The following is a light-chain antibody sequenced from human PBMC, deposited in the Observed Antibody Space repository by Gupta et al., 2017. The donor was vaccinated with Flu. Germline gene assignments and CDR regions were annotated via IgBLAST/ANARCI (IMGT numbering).Light chain of an antibody. J-gene: IGLJ1*01. CDR1: SSDVGDTNH. Sequence: SSDVGDTNHVSWYQQHPDKAPKLIIYDVSYRPSGVSTRFSGSKSGNTASLTISGLQAEDEADNYCSAYTSALLSDVFGPGTNVSVL. V-gene: IGLV2-14*04. CDR2: DVS. CDR3: SAYTSALLSDV.